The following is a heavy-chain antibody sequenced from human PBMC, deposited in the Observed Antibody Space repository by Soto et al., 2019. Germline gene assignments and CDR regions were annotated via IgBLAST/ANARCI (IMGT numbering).Heavy chain of an antibody. Sequence: EVQLVESGGGLVQPGGSLRLSCAASGFTFSSYWMHWVRQAPGKGLVWVSRINSDGSSTSYADSVKGRFTISRDNXKXRXXLQMSSLKAADTAVYYCARGVPYYDIWRVWEGFDYWGQGTLVTVSS. D-gene: IGHD3-3*01. CDR3: ARGVPYYDIWRVWEGFDY. V-gene: IGHV3-74*01. CDR1: GFTFSSYW. J-gene: IGHJ4*02. CDR2: INSDGSST.